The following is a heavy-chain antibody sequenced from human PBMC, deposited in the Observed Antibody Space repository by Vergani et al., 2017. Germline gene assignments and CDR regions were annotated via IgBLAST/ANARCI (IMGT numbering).Heavy chain of an antibody. CDR1: GFSLNTRGVS. V-gene: IGHV2-5*04. CDR3: VYRKNECGTTGGGYPFYYYYYMDV. J-gene: IGHJ6*03. CDR2: IYWNDDQ. Sequence: QITLKESGPTLVKPTQTLTLTCTFSGFSLNTRGVSVAWIRQPPGKALDWLALIYWNDDQHYSPSLNNRVTITKDTSKNQVVLTMTNMDYVDTGTYYCVYRKNECGTTGGGYPFYYYYYMDVWGKGTTVTVSS. D-gene: IGHD1-7*01.